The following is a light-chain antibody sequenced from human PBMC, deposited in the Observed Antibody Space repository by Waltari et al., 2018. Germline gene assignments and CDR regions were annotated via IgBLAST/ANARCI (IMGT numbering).Light chain of an antibody. CDR1: HIGGYS. CDR2: YDN. CDR3: QVSDSTADLVV. J-gene: IGLJ2*01. V-gene: IGLV3-21*04. Sequence: SYVLTQPPSVSVAPGETSRITCGGDHIGGYSLQWYQQKPGQAPVLVLYYDNNRPSGIPERFSGSNFGNTATLTISRVEAGDEADYYCQVSDSTADLVVFGGGTKLTVL.